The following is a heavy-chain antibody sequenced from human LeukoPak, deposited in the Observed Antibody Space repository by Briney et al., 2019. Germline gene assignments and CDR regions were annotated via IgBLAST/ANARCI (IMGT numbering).Heavy chain of an antibody. CDR3: ARERTTVTICDY. J-gene: IGHJ4*02. CDR1: RFTFSTYT. D-gene: IGHD4-17*01. Sequence: PGGSLRLSCAASRFTFSTYTMNWVRQAPGKGLEWVSSISSSSSYIYYADSVKGRFTISRDNAQNSLYLQMNTLRAEDTAVYYWARERTTVTICDYWGGGTGVSV. CDR2: ISSSSSYI. V-gene: IGHV3-21*01.